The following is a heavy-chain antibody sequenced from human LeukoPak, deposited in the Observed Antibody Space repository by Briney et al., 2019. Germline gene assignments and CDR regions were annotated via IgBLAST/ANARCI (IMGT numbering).Heavy chain of an antibody. Sequence: SETLSLTCTVSGGSISSYYWSWIRQPPGKGLEWIGEINHSGSTNYNPSLKSRVTISVDTSKNQFSLKLSSVTAADTAVYYCARGPTVGDLGYYSGGSCYSYWFDPWGQGTLVTVSS. V-gene: IGHV4-34*01. CDR1: GGSISSYY. D-gene: IGHD2-15*01. CDR2: INHSGST. CDR3: ARGPTVGDLGYYSGGSCYSYWFDP. J-gene: IGHJ5*02.